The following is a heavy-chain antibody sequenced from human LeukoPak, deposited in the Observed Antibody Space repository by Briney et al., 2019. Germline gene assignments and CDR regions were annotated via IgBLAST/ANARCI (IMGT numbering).Heavy chain of an antibody. D-gene: IGHD1-26*01. J-gene: IGHJ6*02. CDR1: GFTVSSNY. CDR2: IYSGGST. Sequence: GGSLRLSCAASGFTVSSNYMSWVRQAPGKGLEWVSVIYSGGSTYYADSVKGRFTISRHNSKNTVYLQMNSLRAEDTAVYYCATWGGPYYDGMYVWGQVTTVIVSS. V-gene: IGHV3-53*04. CDR3: ATWGGPYYDGMYV.